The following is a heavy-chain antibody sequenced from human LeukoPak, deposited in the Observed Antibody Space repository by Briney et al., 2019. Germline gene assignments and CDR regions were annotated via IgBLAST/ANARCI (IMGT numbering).Heavy chain of an antibody. D-gene: IGHD3-9*01. V-gene: IGHV4-59*08. CDR2: IYYSGST. J-gene: IGHJ3*02. CDR3: ARHDILTGYYGGGAFDI. Sequence: SETLSLTCTVSGGSISSYYWSWIRQPPGKGLEWIGYIYYSGSTNYNPSLKSRVTISVDTSKNQFSLKLSSVTAADTAVYYCARHDILTGYYGGGAFDIWVQGTMVTVSS. CDR1: GGSISSYY.